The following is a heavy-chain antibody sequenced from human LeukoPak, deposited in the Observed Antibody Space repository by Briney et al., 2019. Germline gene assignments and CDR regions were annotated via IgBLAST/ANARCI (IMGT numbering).Heavy chain of an antibody. CDR2: ISGGGDST. V-gene: IGHV3-23*01. D-gene: IGHD6-13*01. CDR1: AFTFSSYA. Sequence: GGSLRLSCAASAFTFSSYAMSWVRQAPGKGLEWVSAISGGGDSTYYADSVKGRFTISRDNSKNTLYLQMNSLRAEDTAIYYCAKWSSSSWYDYWGQGALVTVSS. J-gene: IGHJ4*02. CDR3: AKWSSSSWYDY.